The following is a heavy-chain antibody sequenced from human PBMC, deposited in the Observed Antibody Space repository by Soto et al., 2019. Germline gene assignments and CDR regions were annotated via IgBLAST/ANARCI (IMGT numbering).Heavy chain of an antibody. D-gene: IGHD4-4*01. V-gene: IGHV3-23*01. CDR1: GFRLRGGA. J-gene: IGHJ5*02. CDR2: ISGSDSRT. Sequence: LGICGASGGFRLRGGAVNWVRQAPGKGLEWVSIISGSDSRTYYADSVKGRFTISRDNSKNTLYLDMNSLRAEDTAVYYCAKSLDIHYKNWFDPWGQGTLVTVSS. CDR3: AKSLDIHYKNWFDP.